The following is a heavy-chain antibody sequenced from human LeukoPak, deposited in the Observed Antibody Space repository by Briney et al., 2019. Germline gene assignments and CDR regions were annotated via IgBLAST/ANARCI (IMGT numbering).Heavy chain of an antibody. V-gene: IGHV4-4*07. J-gene: IGHJ3*02. CDR3: ARARYDILTGYSDDAFDI. D-gene: IGHD3-9*01. Sequence: SETPSLTCTVSGGSISSYYWSWIRQPAGKGLEWIGRIYTSGSTNYNPSLKSRVTMSVDTSKNQFSLKLSSVTAADTAVYYCARARYDILTGYSDDAFDIWGQGTMVTVSS. CDR1: GGSISSYY. CDR2: IYTSGST.